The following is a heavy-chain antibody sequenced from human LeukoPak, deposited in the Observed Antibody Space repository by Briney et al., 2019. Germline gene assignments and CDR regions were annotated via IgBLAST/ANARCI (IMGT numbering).Heavy chain of an antibody. D-gene: IGHD3-10*01. V-gene: IGHV1-18*01. CDR3: AGDLYYYGSGSYYFDY. Sequence: ASVKVSCKASGYTFTSYGISWVRQAPGQGLEWMGWISAYNGNTNYAQKFQGRVTITADESTSTAYMELSSLRSEDTAVHYCAGDLYYYGSGSYYFDYWGQGTLVTVSS. CDR2: ISAYNGNT. CDR1: GYTFTSYG. J-gene: IGHJ4*02.